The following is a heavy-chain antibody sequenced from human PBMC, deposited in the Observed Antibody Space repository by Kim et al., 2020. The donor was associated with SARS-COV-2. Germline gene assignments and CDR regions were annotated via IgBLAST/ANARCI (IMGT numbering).Heavy chain of an antibody. CDR3: ARDSVGGWSGYYNPYYYGMAV. Sequence: GGSLRLSCAASGFTFSSYAMHWVRQAPGKGLEWVAVISYDGSNKYYADSVKGRFTISRDNSKNTLYLQMNSLRAEDTAVYYCARDSVGGWSGYYNPYYYGMAVWGQGTTVTVSS. V-gene: IGHV3-30-3*01. CDR1: GFTFSSYA. J-gene: IGHJ6*02. D-gene: IGHD3-3*01. CDR2: ISYDGSNK.